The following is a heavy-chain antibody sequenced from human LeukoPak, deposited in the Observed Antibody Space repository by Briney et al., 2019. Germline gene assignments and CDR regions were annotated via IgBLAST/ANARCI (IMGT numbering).Heavy chain of an antibody. V-gene: IGHV4-59*01. Sequence: SETLSLTCTVSGGSISSYYWSWIRQPPGKGLEWIGYIYYSGSTNYNPSLKSRVTISVDTSKNQFSLKLSSVTAADTAVYYCAREMVRGAPTGWGQGTLDTVSS. J-gene: IGHJ4*02. CDR3: AREMVRGAPTG. CDR1: GGSISSYY. CDR2: IYYSGST. D-gene: IGHD3-10*01.